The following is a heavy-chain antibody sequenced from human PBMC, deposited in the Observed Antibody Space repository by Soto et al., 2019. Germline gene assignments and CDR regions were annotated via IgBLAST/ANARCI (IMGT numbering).Heavy chain of an antibody. CDR2: MNPNSGNT. Sequence: QVQLVQSGAEVKKPGASVKVSCKASGYTFTSYDINWVRQATGQGLEYLGWMNPNSGNTGYVQKFQGGVTMTGDTSISTAYMELSSLRSEDTAVYYCARGIKYGAYSRWFDPWGQGTLVTVSS. V-gene: IGHV1-8*01. CDR3: ARGIKYGAYSRWFDP. J-gene: IGHJ5*02. D-gene: IGHD4-17*01. CDR1: GYTFTSYD.